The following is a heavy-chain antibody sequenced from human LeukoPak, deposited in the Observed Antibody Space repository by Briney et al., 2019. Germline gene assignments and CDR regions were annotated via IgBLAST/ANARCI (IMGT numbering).Heavy chain of an antibody. D-gene: IGHD6-13*01. Sequence: PGGSLRLSCAASGFTFSDYYMSWIHQAPGKGLEWVSYISTSGSSKDYADSVKGRFTTSRDNAKNSLYLQMNGLRAEDTAVYYCARHLRAHSSSLFFDYWGQGTLVTVSS. CDR2: ISTSGSSK. V-gene: IGHV3-11*01. CDR1: GFTFSDYY. CDR3: ARHLRAHSSSLFFDY. J-gene: IGHJ4*02.